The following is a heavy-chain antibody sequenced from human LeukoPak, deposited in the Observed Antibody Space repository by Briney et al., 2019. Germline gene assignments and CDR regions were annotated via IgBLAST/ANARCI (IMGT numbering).Heavy chain of an antibody. J-gene: IGHJ4*02. CDR1: GFTFSSYA. V-gene: IGHV3-30-3*01. CDR2: ISYDGSNK. CDR3: AREEMATLDY. Sequence: GGSLRLSCAASGFTFSSYAMHWGRQAPGKGLEWVAVISYDGSNKYYADSVKGRFTISRDNSKNTLYLQMNSLRAEDTAVCYCAREEMATLDYWGQGTLVTVSS. D-gene: IGHD5-24*01.